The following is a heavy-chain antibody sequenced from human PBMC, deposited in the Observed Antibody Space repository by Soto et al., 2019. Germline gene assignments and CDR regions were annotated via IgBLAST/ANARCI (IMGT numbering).Heavy chain of an antibody. CDR3: ARQNRYWDRPTCYDYFYGLDV. V-gene: IGHV5-51*01. CDR1: GYTFTSYW. CDR2: IYPGDSDT. D-gene: IGHD2-2*01. J-gene: IGHJ6*02. Sequence: GESLKISCKGSGYTFTSYWIAWVRQMPGKGLEWMGIIYPGDSDTRYSPSFQGQVTISADRSISTAYLQWSTLKASDTAIYYCARQNRYWDRPTCYDYFYGLDVWGQGTTVTVSS.